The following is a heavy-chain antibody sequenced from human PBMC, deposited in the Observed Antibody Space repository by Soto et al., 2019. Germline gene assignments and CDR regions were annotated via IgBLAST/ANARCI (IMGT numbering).Heavy chain of an antibody. V-gene: IGHV4-39*01. CDR1: GGSISRSRYY. Sequence: SETLSLTCTVSGGSISRSRYYWGWIRQPPGKGLEWIGSIYYSGSTYYNPSLKSRVTISVDTSKNQSSLKLSSVTAADTAVYYCARHEDGDIVVVTAAGMDVWGQGTTVTV. D-gene: IGHD2-2*01. J-gene: IGHJ6*02. CDR3: ARHEDGDIVVVTAAGMDV. CDR2: IYYSGST.